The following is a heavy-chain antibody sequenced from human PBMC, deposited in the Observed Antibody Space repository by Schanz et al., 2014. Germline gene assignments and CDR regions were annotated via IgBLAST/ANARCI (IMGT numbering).Heavy chain of an antibody. CDR1: GFTFSNYA. J-gene: IGHJ4*02. CDR3: AKHVRSLTGNDY. CDR2: IGGSGDST. Sequence: VQLVESGGGVVQPGRSLRLSCAASGFTFSNYAMHWVRQAPGKGLEWVSGIGGSGDSTHYADSVKGRFIISRDNSKNTLYLQVNSLRAEDTAVYYCAKHVRSLTGNDYWGQGTLVTVSS. V-gene: IGHV3-23*04. D-gene: IGHD3-9*01.